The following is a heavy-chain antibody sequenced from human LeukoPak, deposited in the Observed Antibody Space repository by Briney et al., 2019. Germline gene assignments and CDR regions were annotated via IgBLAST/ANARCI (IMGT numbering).Heavy chain of an antibody. J-gene: IGHJ5*02. D-gene: IGHD6-13*01. CDR1: GGTFSSYA. Sequence: SVKVSCKASGGTFSSYAISWVRQAPGQGLEWMGRIIPILGIANYAQKFQGRVTITADKSTSTAYMELSSLRSEDTAVYYCARQGIAAAATGWFDPWGQGTLVTVSS. V-gene: IGHV1-69*04. CDR3: ARQGIAAAATGWFDP. CDR2: IIPILGIA.